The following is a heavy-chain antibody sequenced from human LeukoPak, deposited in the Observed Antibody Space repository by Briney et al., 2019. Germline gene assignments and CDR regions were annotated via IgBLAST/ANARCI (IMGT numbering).Heavy chain of an antibody. J-gene: IGHJ5*02. CDR3: ARDQSGQWELRSGWWFDP. CDR1: GYTFTSTY. Sequence: ASVKVSCKAPGYTFTSTYMHWVRQAPGQGLEWMGIINPSGDGTFYAQKFQGRVTMTRDISTTTDYMELSSLRSDDTAMYYCARDQSGQWELRSGWWFDPWGQGTLVTVSS. D-gene: IGHD1-26*01. V-gene: IGHV1-46*01. CDR2: INPSGDGT.